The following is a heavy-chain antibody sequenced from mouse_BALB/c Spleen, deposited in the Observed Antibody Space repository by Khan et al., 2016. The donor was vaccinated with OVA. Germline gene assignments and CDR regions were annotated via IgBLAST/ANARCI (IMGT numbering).Heavy chain of an antibody. V-gene: IGHV3-2*02. CDR2: ISYSGNT. Sequence: EVQLQESGPGLVKPSQSLSLTCTVTGYSITSDYAWNWIRQFPGNKLEWMGFISYSGNTKYNPSLKSRISITRETSRNQFFLQLNSVTVEDTATYYCARIYGEDFDYWGQGTSLTVSS. CDR1: GYSITSDYA. D-gene: IGHD1-1*01. CDR3: ARIYGEDFDY. J-gene: IGHJ2*02.